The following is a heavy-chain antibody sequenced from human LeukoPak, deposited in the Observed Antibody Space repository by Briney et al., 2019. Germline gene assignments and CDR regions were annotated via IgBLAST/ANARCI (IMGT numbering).Heavy chain of an antibody. CDR3: AKGVPGSGWYSGFDSFHV. CDR1: GFTFSTYA. V-gene: IGHV3-23*01. Sequence: PGGSLRLSCAASGFTFSTYAMSWVRQAPGKGLEWVSGIGGSGGSTYYADSVKGRFTISRDNSKNTLHLQMNSLRAEDTAVYYCAKGVPGSGWYSGFDSFHVWGQGTKVTVSS. D-gene: IGHD6-19*01. J-gene: IGHJ3*01. CDR2: IGGSGGST.